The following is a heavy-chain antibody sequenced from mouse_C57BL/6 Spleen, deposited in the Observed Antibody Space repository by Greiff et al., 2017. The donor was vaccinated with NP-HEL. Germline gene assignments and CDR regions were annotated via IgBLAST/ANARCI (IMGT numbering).Heavy chain of an antibody. CDR2: IDPENGDT. V-gene: IGHV14-4*01. J-gene: IGHJ2*01. CDR3: TTSHNGY. Sequence: VQLKESGAELVRPGASVKLSCTASGFNIKDDYMHWVKQRPEQGLEWIGWIDPENGDTEYASKFQGKATITADTSSNTAYLQLSSLTSEDTAVYYCTTSHNGYWGQGTTLTVSS. CDR1: GFNIKDDY.